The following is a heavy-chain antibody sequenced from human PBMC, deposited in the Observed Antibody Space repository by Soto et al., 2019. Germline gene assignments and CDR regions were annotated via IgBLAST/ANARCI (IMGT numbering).Heavy chain of an antibody. Sequence: SETLSLTCAVSGDSIKTGTLWSWLRQLPGTGLEWIGEIKHTGDANANPALRSRVSMSVDRTKNQFFLNLRSVSAAPTAVYFCAREGRLHWFESWGQGTLVTVSS. CDR3: AREGRLHWFES. J-gene: IGHJ5*01. CDR1: GDSIKTGTL. V-gene: IGHV4-4*02. CDR2: IKHTGDA.